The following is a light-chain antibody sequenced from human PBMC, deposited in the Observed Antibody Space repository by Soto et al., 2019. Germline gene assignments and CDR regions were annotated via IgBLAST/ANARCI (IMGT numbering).Light chain of an antibody. Sequence: EVVLTQSPGTLSLSPGEIATLSFSASQSVSSSYLAWYQQKPGQPPRLLIYGGSSRAAGIPDRFSGSRSGTDFTLTISRLEPEDFAVYYCQQYGSSRTFGQGTKVDIK. CDR1: QSVSSSY. J-gene: IGKJ1*01. V-gene: IGKV3-20*01. CDR3: QQYGSSRT. CDR2: GGS.